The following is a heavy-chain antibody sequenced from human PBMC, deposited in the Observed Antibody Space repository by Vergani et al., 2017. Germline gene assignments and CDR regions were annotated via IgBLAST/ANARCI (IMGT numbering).Heavy chain of an antibody. D-gene: IGHD4-11*01. CDR1: GYTFTSYD. J-gene: IGHJ4*02. CDR2: MNPNSGNT. Sequence: QVQLVQSGAEVKKPGASVKVSCKASGYTFTSYDITWVRQATGQGLEWMGWMNPNSGNTCYAQKFQGRVTMTRNTSISTAYMELSSLRSEDTAVYYCARVSVTTVTTWFDYWGQGTLVTVSS. V-gene: IGHV1-8*01. CDR3: ARVSVTTVTTWFDY.